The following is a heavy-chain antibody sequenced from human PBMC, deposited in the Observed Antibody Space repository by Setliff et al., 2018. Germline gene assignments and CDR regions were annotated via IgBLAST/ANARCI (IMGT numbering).Heavy chain of an antibody. V-gene: IGHV3-23*01. CDR2: ISGDSSFT. J-gene: IGHJ4*02. CDR1: GFTFSTYV. D-gene: IGHD3-3*01. CDR3: AKAGGSGFGMDYLDS. Sequence: GGSLRLSCAASGFTFSTYVMTWVRQAPGKGLEWVSIISGDSSFTNYADSVRGRATIFRDSSGNNVYLHMNSLTAADSAMYYCAKAGGSGFGMDYLDSWGQGTLVTVSS.